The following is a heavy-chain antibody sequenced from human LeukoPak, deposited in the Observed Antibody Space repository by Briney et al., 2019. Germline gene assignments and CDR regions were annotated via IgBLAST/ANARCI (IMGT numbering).Heavy chain of an antibody. CDR2: VVPMFGAP. V-gene: IGHV1-69*06. Sequence: SVKVSCKASGGTFSSSAVSWLRQAPGQGLEWMGGVVPMFGAPNYGEKFQDRVTISADKSTGTAYMKVSSLRSDDTAVYYCATGRRPENYDYFDYWGQGTLVIVSS. D-gene: IGHD1-14*01. J-gene: IGHJ4*02. CDR3: ATGRRPENYDYFDY. CDR1: GGTFSSSA.